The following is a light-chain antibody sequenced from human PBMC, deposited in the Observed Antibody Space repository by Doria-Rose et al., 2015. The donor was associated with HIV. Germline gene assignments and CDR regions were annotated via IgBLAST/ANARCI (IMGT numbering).Light chain of an antibody. V-gene: IGKV4-1*01. CDR2: WAS. CDR3: QQYYDTPS. Sequence: DIRLTQSPESLGMSLGERATLNCKSNQSLLYTSKNYLAWYQQKPGQPPKLLIYWASTRQSVVPARFSGSGSGTDFTLTISSLEAEDVAVYCCQQYYDTPSFGPGTTVDIK. J-gene: IGKJ3*01. CDR1: QSLLYTSKNY.